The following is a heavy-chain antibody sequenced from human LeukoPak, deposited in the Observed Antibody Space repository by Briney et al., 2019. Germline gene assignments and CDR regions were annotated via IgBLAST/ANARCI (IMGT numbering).Heavy chain of an antibody. CDR3: AREGVVGPREQGAFDI. D-gene: IGHD2-15*01. CDR2: IIPLFGSP. CDR1: GGTFSTHS. Sequence: SVKVSCKAYGGTFSTHSITWVRQAPGQGLEWVGGIIPLFGSPNYAQKFQGRVTITADESTSTAYMELRSLRSVDTAVYYCAREGVVGPREQGAFDIWGQGTMVTVSS. J-gene: IGHJ3*02. V-gene: IGHV1-69*13.